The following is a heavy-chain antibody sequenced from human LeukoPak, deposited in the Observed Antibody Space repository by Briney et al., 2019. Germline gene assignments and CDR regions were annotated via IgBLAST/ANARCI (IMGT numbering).Heavy chain of an antibody. Sequence: GGSLRLSCAASGFTFSSYGMHWVRQAPGKGLEWVAFIRYDGSNKYYADSVKGRFTISRDNSENTLYLQMNSLRAEDTAVYYCAKEYGSGSPPWNYYYYMDVWGKGTTVTVSS. V-gene: IGHV3-30*02. CDR3: AKEYGSGSPPWNYYYYMDV. CDR1: GFTFSSYG. D-gene: IGHD3-10*01. J-gene: IGHJ6*03. CDR2: IRYDGSNK.